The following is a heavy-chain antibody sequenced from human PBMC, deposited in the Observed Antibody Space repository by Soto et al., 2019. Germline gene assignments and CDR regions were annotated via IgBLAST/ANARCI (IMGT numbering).Heavy chain of an antibody. CDR1: GYAFTSYG. CDR2: ISAYNGNT. CDR3: ARGVASEWELPEYFDY. V-gene: IGHV1-18*01. J-gene: IGHJ4*02. Sequence: GASVKVSCKTSGYAFTSYGISWVRQAPGQGLEWMGWISAYNGNTNYAQKLQGRVTMTTDTSTSTAYMELRSLRSDDTAVYYCARGVASEWELPEYFDYWGQGTLVTVSS. D-gene: IGHD1-26*01.